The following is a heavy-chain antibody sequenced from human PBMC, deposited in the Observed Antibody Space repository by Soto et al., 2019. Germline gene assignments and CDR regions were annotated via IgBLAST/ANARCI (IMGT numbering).Heavy chain of an antibody. D-gene: IGHD4-17*01. J-gene: IGHJ3*02. CDR2: ISYDGSNK. CDR3: ARLVGSHRRYGDYVGAFAI. CDR1: GFTFSSYG. V-gene: IGHV3-30*03. Sequence: GSLRLSCAASGFTFSSYGMHWVRQAPGKGLEWVAVISYDGSNKYYADSVKGRFTISRDNSKNTLYLQMNSLRAEDTAVYYCARLVGSHRRYGDYVGAFAIWGQGTMVPVSS.